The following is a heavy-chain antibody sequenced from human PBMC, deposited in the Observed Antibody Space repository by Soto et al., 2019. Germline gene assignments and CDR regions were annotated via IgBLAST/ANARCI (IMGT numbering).Heavy chain of an antibody. CDR1: GFTLSNIG. CDR2: ISAGGNTK. J-gene: IGHJ4*02. D-gene: IGHD4-17*01. Sequence: QVQLVESGGGVVQPGTSLRLACAASGFTLSNIGMQWVRQAPGKGLEWVAVISAGGNTKYYADSVKGRFTISRDNSKNTLWLQMDSLRTEDTAVYYCAKDLLLTTITTVGDWGQGTLVTVSS. V-gene: IGHV3-30*18. CDR3: AKDLLLTTITTVGD.